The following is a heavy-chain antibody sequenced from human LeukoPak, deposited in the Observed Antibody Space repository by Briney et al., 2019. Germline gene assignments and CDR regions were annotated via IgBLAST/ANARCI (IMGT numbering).Heavy chain of an antibody. CDR1: GGSISSGGYS. CDR3: ARKKGSYYDFWSGYSNPGFDY. V-gene: IGHV4-30-4*07. Sequence: PSETLSLTCAVSGGSISSGGYSWSWIRQPPGKGLEWIGYIYYSGSTYYNPSLKSRVTISVDTSKNQFSLKLSSVTAADTAVYYCARKKGSYYDFWSGYSNPGFDYWGQGTPVTVSS. CDR2: IYYSGST. J-gene: IGHJ4*02. D-gene: IGHD3-3*01.